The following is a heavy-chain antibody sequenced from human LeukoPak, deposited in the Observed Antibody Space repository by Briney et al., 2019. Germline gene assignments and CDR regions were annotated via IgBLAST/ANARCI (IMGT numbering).Heavy chain of an antibody. J-gene: IGHJ5*02. CDR3: ARDPSPFYSGSYLGFDP. CDR2: IYYSGNT. V-gene: IGHV4-59*01. Sequence: SETLSLTCTVSGGSISSYYWSWIRQPPGKGLEWIGYIYYSGNTNYNPSLKSRVTISVVTSKNQFSLKLSSVTAADTAVYYCARDPSPFYSGSYLGFDPWGQGTLVTVSS. D-gene: IGHD1-26*01. CDR1: GGSISSYY.